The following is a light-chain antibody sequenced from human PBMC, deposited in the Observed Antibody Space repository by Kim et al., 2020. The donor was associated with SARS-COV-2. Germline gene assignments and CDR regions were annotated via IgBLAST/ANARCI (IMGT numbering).Light chain of an antibody. V-gene: IGLV1-44*01. J-gene: IGLJ3*02. CDR2: SND. CDR3: AAWDDSLNGWV. CDR1: RSNIVSNT. Sequence: GQRVTLSCSGSRSNIVSNTVNWYHQFPGTAPKLLIYSNDQRPSGVPDRFSGSKSGTSASLAISGLQSEDEVDYYCAAWDDSLNGWVFGGGTQLTVL.